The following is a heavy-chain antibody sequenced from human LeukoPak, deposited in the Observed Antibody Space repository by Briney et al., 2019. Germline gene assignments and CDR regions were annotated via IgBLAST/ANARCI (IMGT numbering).Heavy chain of an antibody. CDR3: AKLSARGGITMIVVVIGNLRPYFDY. D-gene: IGHD3-22*01. J-gene: IGHJ4*02. V-gene: IGHV3-23*01. CDR2: ISGSGGST. Sequence: GGSLRLSCAASGFTFSSYAMSWVRQAPGKGLEWVSAISGSGGSTYYADSVKGRFTISRDNSKNTLYLQMNSLRAEDTAVYYCAKLSARGGITMIVVVIGNLRPYFDYWGQGTLVTVSS. CDR1: GFTFSSYA.